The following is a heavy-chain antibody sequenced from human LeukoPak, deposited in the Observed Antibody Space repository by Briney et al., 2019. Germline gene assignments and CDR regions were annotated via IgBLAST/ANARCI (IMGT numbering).Heavy chain of an antibody. Sequence: SETLSLTCTVSGGSISSGGYYWSWIRQHPGKGPEWIGYIYYSGSTYYNPSLKSRVTISVDTSKNQFSLKLSSVTAADTAVYYCARASDKYSSGWYDYWGQGTLVTVSS. D-gene: IGHD6-19*01. J-gene: IGHJ4*02. CDR2: IYYSGST. V-gene: IGHV4-31*03. CDR3: ARASDKYSSGWYDY. CDR1: GGSISSGGYY.